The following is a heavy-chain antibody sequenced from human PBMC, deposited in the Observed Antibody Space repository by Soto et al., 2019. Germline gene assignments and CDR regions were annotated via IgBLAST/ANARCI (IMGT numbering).Heavy chain of an antibody. J-gene: IGHJ5*02. D-gene: IGHD6-13*01. CDR2: IYYSGST. CDR1: GGSISSYY. CDR3: ERDSTYSSRWGWFDP. Sequence: SETLSLTCTVSGGSISSYYWSWIRQPPGKGLEWIGYIYYSGSTNYNPSLKSRVTISVDTSKNQFSLKLSSVTAADTAVYYCERDSTYSSRWGWFDPWGQGTLVTVYS. V-gene: IGHV4-59*01.